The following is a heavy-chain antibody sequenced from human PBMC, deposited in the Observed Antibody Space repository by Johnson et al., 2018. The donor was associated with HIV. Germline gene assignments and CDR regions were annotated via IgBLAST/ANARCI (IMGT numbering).Heavy chain of an antibody. D-gene: IGHD6-19*01. J-gene: IGHJ3*02. CDR2: IKQDGSEK. CDR3: ARPGGGWYETAFDI. V-gene: IGHV3-7*01. CDR1: GFTFSSYG. Sequence: VQLVESGGGVVQPGRSLRLSCAASGFTFSSYGMHWVRQAPGKGLEWVANIKQDGSEKYYVDSVKGRFTISRDNAKNTLYLQMNSLRAEDTAVYYCARPGGGWYETAFDIWGQGTMVTVSS.